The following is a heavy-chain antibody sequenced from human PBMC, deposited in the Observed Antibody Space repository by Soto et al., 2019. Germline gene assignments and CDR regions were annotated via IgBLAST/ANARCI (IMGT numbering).Heavy chain of an antibody. CDR2: INANNGDT. CDR3: SRFGAYGSH. CDR1: GYTFTSYG. D-gene: IGHD1-26*01. J-gene: IGHJ4*02. V-gene: IGHV1-18*04. Sequence: QVQLVQSGPELKKPGASVKVSYKASGYTFTSYGISWVRQAPGQGLEWMGRINANNGDTDYRQKFQGRITMTADASTDTVYMDLRNLTTDDTGVYYCSRFGAYGSHWGQGTQITVSS.